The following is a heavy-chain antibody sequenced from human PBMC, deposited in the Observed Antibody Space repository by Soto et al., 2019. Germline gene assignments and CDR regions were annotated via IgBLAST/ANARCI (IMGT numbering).Heavy chain of an antibody. V-gene: IGHV2-70*13. CDR2: IERDDDDK. CDR1: GFSLTSPGMC. Sequence: SGPTLVNPTETLTLTCTFSGFSLTSPGMCVSWIRQPPGKALEWLALIERDDDDKYYSTSLKTRLTISKDTRKNQVVLTMANMDPADTGTYYCARSIRGPRRFNGMDVWGQGTTVTVS. D-gene: IGHD1-20*01. CDR3: ARSIRGPRRFNGMDV. J-gene: IGHJ6*02.